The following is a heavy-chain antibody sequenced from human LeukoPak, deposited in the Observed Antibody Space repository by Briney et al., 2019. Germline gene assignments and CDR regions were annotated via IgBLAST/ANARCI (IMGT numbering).Heavy chain of an antibody. CDR2: IGFGGVDT. CDR3: IVFGDSNH. CDR1: GFIFGKYA. Sequence: GGSPRLSCGASGFIFGKYAMSWVRQAPGKGLEWVSGIGFGGVDTIYADSVKGRFTISRDTSKNTLYLQINSLRVEDTAVYYCIVFGDSNHWGQGTLVTVSS. D-gene: IGHD4-17*01. J-gene: IGHJ5*02. V-gene: IGHV3-23*01.